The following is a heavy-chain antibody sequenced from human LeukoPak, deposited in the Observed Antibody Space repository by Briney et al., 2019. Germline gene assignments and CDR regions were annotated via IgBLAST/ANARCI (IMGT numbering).Heavy chain of an antibody. V-gene: IGHV5-51*01. CDR2: IYPGDSDT. J-gene: IGHJ3*02. CDR1: GXNFTNNW. Sequence: GESLKISCKGSGXNFTNNWIGWVRQMPGKGLDWMGIIYPGDSDTTYSPSFQGQVTISADKSISTAFLQWSSLKASDTAMYYCARPVEMSVNAFDIWGQGTMVTVSS. CDR3: ARPVEMSVNAFDI. D-gene: IGHD5-24*01.